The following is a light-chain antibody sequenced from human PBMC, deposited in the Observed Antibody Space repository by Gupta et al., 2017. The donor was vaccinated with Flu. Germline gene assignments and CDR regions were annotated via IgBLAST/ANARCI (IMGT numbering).Light chain of an antibody. J-gene: IGLJ3*02. CDR2: EVN. CDR1: SRDIGFDNY. CDR3: SSFTETNARV. Sequence: QSARTQPASASGSPGQSIIISCTGTSRDIGFDNYISWYQQHPGKAPKLLIFEVNNRPSGISSRFSGSKSDNTASLTISGLQTEDEADYYCSSFTETNARVFGGGTKVTVL. V-gene: IGLV2-14*01.